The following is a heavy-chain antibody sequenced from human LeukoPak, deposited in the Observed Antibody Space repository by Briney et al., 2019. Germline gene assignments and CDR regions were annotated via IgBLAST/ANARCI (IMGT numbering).Heavy chain of an antibody. Sequence: ASVKVSCKASGYTFTSYGISWVRQAPGQGLEWMGWISGYNGNTNYAQKLQGRVTMTTDTSTSTAYMELRSLRSDDTAVYYCARGRYCSSTSCYKVYYYYMDVWCKGTTVTVSS. D-gene: IGHD2-2*02. CDR1: GYTFTSYG. V-gene: IGHV1-18*01. CDR2: ISGYNGNT. J-gene: IGHJ6*03. CDR3: ARGRYCSSTSCYKVYYYYMDV.